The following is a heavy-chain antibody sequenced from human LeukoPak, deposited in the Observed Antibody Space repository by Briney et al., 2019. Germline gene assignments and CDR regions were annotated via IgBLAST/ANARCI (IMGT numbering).Heavy chain of an antibody. CDR2: ISGSGGST. CDR1: GFTFSSYA. Sequence: GGSLRLSCAAYGFTFSSYAMSWVRQAPGKGLEWVSAISGSGGSTYYADSVKGRFTISRDNSKNTLYLQMNSLRAEDTAVYYCAKEAEAISSSSSWYPYFDYWGQGTLVTVSS. J-gene: IGHJ4*02. CDR3: AKEAEAISSSSSWYPYFDY. D-gene: IGHD6-13*01. V-gene: IGHV3-23*01.